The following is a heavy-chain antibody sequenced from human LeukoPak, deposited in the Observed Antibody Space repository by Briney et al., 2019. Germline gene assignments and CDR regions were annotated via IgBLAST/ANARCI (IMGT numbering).Heavy chain of an antibody. CDR3: AKRNYDSSGYYPHYFDY. CDR1: GFTFSSYE. Sequence: PGGSLRLSCAASGFTFSSYEMNWVRQVPGKGLEWISYISSSGSTIYYADSVKGRFTISRDNAKSSLYLQMNSLRAEDTAVYYCAKRNYDSSGYYPHYFDYWGQGTLVTVSS. D-gene: IGHD3-22*01. CDR2: ISSSGSTI. J-gene: IGHJ4*02. V-gene: IGHV3-48*03.